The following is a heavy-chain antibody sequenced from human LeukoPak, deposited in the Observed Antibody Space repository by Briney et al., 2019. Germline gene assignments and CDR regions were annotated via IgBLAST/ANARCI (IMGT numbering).Heavy chain of an antibody. J-gene: IGHJ6*02. CDR2: ISGSGGST. D-gene: IGHD2-8*01. V-gene: IGHV3-23*01. CDR1: GFTFSSYA. Sequence: GGSLRLSCAASGFTFSSYAMSWVRQAPGKGLEWVSAISGSGGSTYYADSVKGRFTISRDNSKNTLYLQMNSLRAEDTAVYYCAKDRCDCTNGVCPPRYYYYGMDVWGQGTTVTVSS. CDR3: AKDRCDCTNGVCPPRYYYYGMDV.